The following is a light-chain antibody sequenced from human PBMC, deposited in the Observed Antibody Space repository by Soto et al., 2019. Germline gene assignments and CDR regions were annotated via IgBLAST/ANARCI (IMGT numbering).Light chain of an antibody. CDR1: QSISVTY. CDR2: TTS. J-gene: IGKJ1*01. Sequence: EIVLTQSPGTLSLSPGERVTLSCRASQSISVTYLAWYQQKPGQAPRLLIYTTSIRATGIPDRFSGSGSGTDFTLSISKLEPGDFGVYFCHQYGKSPRTFGQGTKVDI. CDR3: HQYGKSPRT. V-gene: IGKV3-20*01.